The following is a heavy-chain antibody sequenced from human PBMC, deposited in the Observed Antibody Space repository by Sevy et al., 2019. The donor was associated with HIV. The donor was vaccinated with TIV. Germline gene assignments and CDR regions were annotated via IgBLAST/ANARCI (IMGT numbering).Heavy chain of an antibody. CDR1: GFTFSDYG. D-gene: IGHD3-10*01. Sequence: GGSLRLSCAASGFTFSDYGIHWVRQAPGKGLEWVAVIWYDGSNKYYAESVKGRFTISRDNSKNTLYLQMDSLRAEDTAVYYCARDKLLPVMVSMVRGALSFYFDYWGQGILVTVSS. CDR3: ARDKLLPVMVSMVRGALSFYFDY. CDR2: IWYDGSNK. J-gene: IGHJ4*02. V-gene: IGHV3-33*01.